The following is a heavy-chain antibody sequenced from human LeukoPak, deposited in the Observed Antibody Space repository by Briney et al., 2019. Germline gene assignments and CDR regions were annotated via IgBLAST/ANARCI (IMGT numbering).Heavy chain of an antibody. CDR2: INHSGST. D-gene: IGHD2-2*01. V-gene: IGHV4-34*01. CDR1: GGSFSGYY. CDR3: ARGYCSSTSCFSEYNWFDP. J-gene: IGHJ5*02. Sequence: KPSETLSPTCAVYGGSFSGYYWSWIRQPPGKGLEWIGEINHSGSTNYNPSLKSRVTISVDTSKTQFSLKLSALTAADTAVYYCARGYCSSTSCFSEYNWFDPCGEGTLVTVSS.